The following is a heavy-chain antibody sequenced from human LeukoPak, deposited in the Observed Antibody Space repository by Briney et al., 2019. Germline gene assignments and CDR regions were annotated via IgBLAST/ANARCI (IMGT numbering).Heavy chain of an antibody. CDR2: IYYSGST. J-gene: IGHJ4*02. CDR3: ASHKGF. CDR1: GGSISNNY. V-gene: IGHV4-59*01. Sequence: SETLSLTCTVSGGSISNNYWSWFRRPPGKGLEWIGYIYYSGSTNYNPSLKSRVTISVDTSKSQFSLKLSSVTAADTAVYYCASHKGFWGQGTLVTVSS.